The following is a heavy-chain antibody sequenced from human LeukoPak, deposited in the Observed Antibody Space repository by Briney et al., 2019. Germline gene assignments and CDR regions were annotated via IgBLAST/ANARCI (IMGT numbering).Heavy chain of an antibody. D-gene: IGHD3-22*01. Sequence: GGSLRLSCAASGFTFSSYAMSWVRQAPGKGLEWVSTISGSGGSTYYADSVKGRFTISRDNSENTLYLQMNSLRAEDTAVYYCAKRNYYDGGPFDYWGQGTLVTVSS. CDR3: AKRNYYDGGPFDY. V-gene: IGHV3-23*01. J-gene: IGHJ4*02. CDR1: GFTFSSYA. CDR2: ISGSGGST.